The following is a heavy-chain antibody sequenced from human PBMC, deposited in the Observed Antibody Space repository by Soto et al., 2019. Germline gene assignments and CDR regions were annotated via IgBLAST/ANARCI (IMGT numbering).Heavy chain of an antibody. V-gene: IGHV1-69*06. Sequence: GASVKVSCKASGGTFSSYAISWVRQAPGQGLEWMGGIDPIFGEANYAQKFQGRVTMTEDKSTDTAYMELSSLRSEDTAVYYCATFRYWNDDLDYWGQGTLVTVSS. CDR2: IDPIFGEA. D-gene: IGHD1-1*01. J-gene: IGHJ4*02. CDR1: GGTFSSYA. CDR3: ATFRYWNDDLDY.